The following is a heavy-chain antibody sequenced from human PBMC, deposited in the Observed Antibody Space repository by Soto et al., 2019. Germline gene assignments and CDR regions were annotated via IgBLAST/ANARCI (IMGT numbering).Heavy chain of an antibody. V-gene: IGHV3-53*01. Sequence: PGGSLRLSCAASGFTVSSSHMSWVRQAPGKGLEWVSVIYSGGSTYYAVSVRGRFSISRDNSRNTVYLQMNSLRAEDTAVYYCARVGPYVSLRYSLRYNWIDFWGPGTRVTVFS. CDR2: IYSGGST. CDR3: ARVGPYVSLRYSLRYNWIDF. CDR1: GFTVSSSH. J-gene: IGHJ5*01. D-gene: IGHD3-10*02.